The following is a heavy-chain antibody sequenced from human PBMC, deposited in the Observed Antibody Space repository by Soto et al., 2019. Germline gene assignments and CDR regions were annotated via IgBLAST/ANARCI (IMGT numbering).Heavy chain of an antibody. D-gene: IGHD3-22*01. V-gene: IGHV1-69*06. CDR1: GGTFSSYA. CDR3: ASGSSYASSGYPAYDYYGMDV. Sequence: QVQLVQSGAEVKKPGSSVKVSCKASGGTFSSYAISWVRQAPGQGLEWMGGIIPIFGTANYAQKFQGRVTIPADKSTRTAYMQPSGLRSEDTAVYYCASGSSYASSGYPAYDYYGMDVWGQGTTVTVSS. J-gene: IGHJ6*02. CDR2: IIPIFGTA.